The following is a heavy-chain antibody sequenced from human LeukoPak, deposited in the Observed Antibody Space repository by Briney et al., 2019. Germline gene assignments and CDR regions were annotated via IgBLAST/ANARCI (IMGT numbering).Heavy chain of an antibody. V-gene: IGHV4-59*08. CDR1: GGSISSYY. J-gene: IGHJ4*02. CDR2: IYYSGST. CDR3: ARAHPYSSSSSFFDY. Sequence: PSETLSLTCTVSGGSISSYYWSWIRQPPGKGLEWIGYIYYSGSTNYNPSLKSRVTISVDTSKNQFSLKLSSVTAADTAVYYFARAHPYSSSSSFFDYWGQGTLVTVSS. D-gene: IGHD6-6*01.